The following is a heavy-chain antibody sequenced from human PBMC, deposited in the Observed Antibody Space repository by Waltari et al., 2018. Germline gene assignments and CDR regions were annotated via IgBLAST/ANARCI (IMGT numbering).Heavy chain of an antibody. CDR3: ASTRSLGDYYAFDI. J-gene: IGHJ3*02. CDR1: GGSISRGAYY. Sequence: QVQLQESGPGLVKPSQTLSLTCTVSGGSISRGAYYRSWIRPPPGKGLEWIGDIYYSGSTYYNPSLKSRVTISVDTSKNQFSLKLSSVTAADTAVYYCASTRSLGDYYAFDIWGQGTMVTVSS. D-gene: IGHD4-17*01. V-gene: IGHV4-30-4*08. CDR2: IYYSGST.